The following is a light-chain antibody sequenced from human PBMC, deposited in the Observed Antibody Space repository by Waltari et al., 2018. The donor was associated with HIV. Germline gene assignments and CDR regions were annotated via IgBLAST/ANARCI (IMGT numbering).Light chain of an antibody. CDR1: QSVLYSSNNKNY. CDR2: WAS. V-gene: IGKV4-1*01. J-gene: IGKJ2*02. Sequence: DTVMTQSPDSLAVSLGERATINCRSSQSVLYSSNNKNYLAWYQQKPGQPPTLLIYWASARESGVPDRFSGSGSGTDYTLTISSLQAEDVAVYYCHQYYYTPCTFGQGTMLEIK. CDR3: HQYYYTPCT.